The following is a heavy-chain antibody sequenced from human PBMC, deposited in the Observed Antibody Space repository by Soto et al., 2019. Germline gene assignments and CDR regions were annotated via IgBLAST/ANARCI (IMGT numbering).Heavy chain of an antibody. J-gene: IGHJ2*01. CDR2: IIPIFGTA. CDR1: GGTFSSYA. CDR3: ARVSYYYDSSGYSTSNWYFDL. D-gene: IGHD3-22*01. Sequence: QVQLVQSGAEVKKPGSSVKVSCTASGGTFSSYAISWVRQAPGQGLEWMGGIIPIFGTANYAQKFQGRVTITADESTSTAYMELSSLRSEDTAVYYCARVSYYYDSSGYSTSNWYFDLWGRGTLVTVSS. V-gene: IGHV1-69*01.